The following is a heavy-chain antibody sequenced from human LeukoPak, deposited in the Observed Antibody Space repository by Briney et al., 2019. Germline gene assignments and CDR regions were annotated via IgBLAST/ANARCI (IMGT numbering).Heavy chain of an antibody. CDR1: GFTFSSYT. J-gene: IGHJ3*01. V-gene: IGHV3-48*02. Sequence: GGSLRLSCAASGFTFSSYTMNWVRQAPGKGLEWISYIMRTAADVTSYADSVEGRFTISRDDAKDSLYLQMNSLRDDDTAVYYCVRDWSYAFDLWGQGTMVTVSS. CDR2: IMRTAADVT. CDR3: VRDWSYAFDL.